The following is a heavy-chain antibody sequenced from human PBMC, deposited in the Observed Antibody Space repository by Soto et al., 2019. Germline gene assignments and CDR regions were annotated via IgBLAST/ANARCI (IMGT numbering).Heavy chain of an antibody. V-gene: IGHV3-7*01. D-gene: IGHD6-19*01. CDR2: IKQDGSEK. Sequence: GGSLRLSCAASGFTFSSYWMSWVRQAPGKGLEWVANIKQDGSEKYYVDSVKGRFTISRDNAKNSLYLQMNSLRAEDTAVYYCAREKSSSGWYFDYWGQGTLVTVSS. J-gene: IGHJ4*02. CDR3: AREKSSSGWYFDY. CDR1: GFTFSSYW.